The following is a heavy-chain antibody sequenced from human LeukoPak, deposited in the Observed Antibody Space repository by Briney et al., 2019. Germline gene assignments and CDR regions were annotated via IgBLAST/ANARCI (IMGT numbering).Heavy chain of an antibody. CDR1: GYTFTSYY. Sequence: ALVKVSCKASGYTFTSYYMHWVRQAPGQGLEWMGIINPSGGSTSYAQKFQGRVTMTRDTSTSTVYMELSSLRSEDTAVYYCARADSGSYGPYYYYYGMDVWAKGPRSPSP. CDR2: INPSGGST. CDR3: ARADSGSYGPYYYYYGMDV. V-gene: IGHV1-46*01. D-gene: IGHD1-26*01. J-gene: IGHJ6*02.